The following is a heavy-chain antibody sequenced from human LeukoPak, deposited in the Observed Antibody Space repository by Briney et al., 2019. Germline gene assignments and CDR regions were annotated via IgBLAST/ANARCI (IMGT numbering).Heavy chain of an antibody. CDR3: ARDITGTSY. CDR1: GGSFSGYY. Sequence: PSETLSLTCAVYGGSFSGYYWSWIRQPPGKGLEWIGEINHSGSTNYNPSLKSRVTISVDTSKNQFSLKLSSVTAADMAVYYCARDITGTSYWGQGTLVTVSS. J-gene: IGHJ4*02. V-gene: IGHV4-34*01. D-gene: IGHD1-20*01. CDR2: INHSGST.